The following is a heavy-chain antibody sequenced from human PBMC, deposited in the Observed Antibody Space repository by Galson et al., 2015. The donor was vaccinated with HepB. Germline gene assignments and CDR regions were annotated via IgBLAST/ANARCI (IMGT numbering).Heavy chain of an antibody. V-gene: IGHV3-11*01. CDR2: ISSSGGTI. CDR3: ARAAIPIYYFDY. J-gene: IGHJ4*02. Sequence: SLRLSCAASGFTFDDYYMTWIRQSPRKGLEWISYISSSGGTISYADSVKGRFTISRDNAKNSLFLQMNSLRAEDTAVYYCARAAIPIYYFDYCGQGTLVTVSS. CDR1: GFTFDDYY. D-gene: IGHD3-3*01.